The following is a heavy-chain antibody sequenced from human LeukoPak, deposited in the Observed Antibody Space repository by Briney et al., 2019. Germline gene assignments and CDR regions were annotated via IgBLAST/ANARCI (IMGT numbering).Heavy chain of an antibody. CDR2: IIPIFGTT. CDR1: VCTFSSYA. CDR3: ARSHYSSYWDNGPHYYYYYMDV. J-gene: IGHJ6*03. D-gene: IGHD6-6*01. Sequence: SVRVSCKASVCTFSSYAISWVRQAPGQGLEWMGGIIPIFGTTNYAQKFQGRVTITADESTSTAYMELSSLRSEDTAVYYCARSHYSSYWDNGPHYYYYYMDVWGKGTTVTVSS. V-gene: IGHV1-69*13.